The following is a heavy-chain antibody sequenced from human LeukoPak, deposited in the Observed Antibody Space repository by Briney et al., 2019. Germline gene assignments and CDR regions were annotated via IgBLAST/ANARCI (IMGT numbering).Heavy chain of an antibody. CDR1: GYIFTSYA. CDR2: INPSGGTT. J-gene: IGHJ4*02. Sequence: ASVKVSCKASGYIFTSYAMHWVRRAPGQGLEWMGIINPSGGTTNYAQKFQGRVTMTRDTSTSTVYMDLSSLRSEDTAVYYCARDQVYCSGGSCYPLSAHFDYWGQGTLVTVSS. D-gene: IGHD2-15*01. V-gene: IGHV1-46*01. CDR3: ARDQVYCSGGSCYPLSAHFDY.